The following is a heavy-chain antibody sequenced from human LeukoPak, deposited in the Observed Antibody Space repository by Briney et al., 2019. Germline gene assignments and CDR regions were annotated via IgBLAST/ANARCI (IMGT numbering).Heavy chain of an antibody. Sequence: SVKVSCKASGGTFSSYAISWVRQAPGQGLEWMGGIIPIFGTANYAQKFQGRVTITADESTSTAYMELSSLRSEDTAVYYCARDLLTTRAFDIWGQGTMVTVSS. CDR1: GGTFSSYA. V-gene: IGHV1-69*01. CDR3: ARDLLTTRAFDI. J-gene: IGHJ3*02. D-gene: IGHD4-17*01. CDR2: IIPIFGTA.